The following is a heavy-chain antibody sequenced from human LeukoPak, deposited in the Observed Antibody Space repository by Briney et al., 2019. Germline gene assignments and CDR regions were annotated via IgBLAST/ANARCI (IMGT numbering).Heavy chain of an antibody. CDR3: ARGSPPRRNYDSRGYYSYYFDY. Sequence: GGSLRLSCAASGFTFNNYGIHWVRQAPGKGLEWVACISFDGNTKYYADSVKGRFTISRENSKNTLYLQMSSLRFEDTAVYYCARGSPPRRNYDSRGYYSYYFDYWGQGTLVTVSS. J-gene: IGHJ4*02. CDR2: ISFDGNTK. CDR1: GFTFNNYG. D-gene: IGHD3-22*01. V-gene: IGHV3-30*03.